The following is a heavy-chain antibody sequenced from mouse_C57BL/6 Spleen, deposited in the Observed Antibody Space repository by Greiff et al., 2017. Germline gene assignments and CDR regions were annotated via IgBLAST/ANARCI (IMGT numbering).Heavy chain of an antibody. D-gene: IGHD2-2*01. V-gene: IGHV1-61*01. CDR2: IYPSDSET. CDR3: SIYYGYDEAWFAY. J-gene: IGHJ3*01. CDR1: GYTFTSYW. Sequence: QVQLQQPGAELVRPGSSVKLSCKASGYTFTSYWMDWVKQRPGQGLEWIGNIYPSDSETHYNQKFKDKATLTVDKSSSTAYMQLSSLTSEDSAVYYCSIYYGYDEAWFAYWGQGTLVTVSA.